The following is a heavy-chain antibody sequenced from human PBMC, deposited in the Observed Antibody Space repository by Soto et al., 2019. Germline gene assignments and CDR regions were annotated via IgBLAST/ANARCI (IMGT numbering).Heavy chain of an antibody. CDR2: ISYDGSNK. CDR1: GFTFSSYG. CDR3: AKDPGVEETGNYCYYSSYYYYYYMDF. Sequence: GGSLRLSCAASGFTFSSYGMHWVRQAPGEGLEWVAVISYDGSNKYYADSVKGRFTISRDNSKNTLYLQMNSLRAEDTAVYYCAKDPGVEETGNYCYYSSYYYYYYMDFWGQGTTVTVSS. D-gene: IGHD4-17*01. V-gene: IGHV3-30*18. J-gene: IGHJ6*03.